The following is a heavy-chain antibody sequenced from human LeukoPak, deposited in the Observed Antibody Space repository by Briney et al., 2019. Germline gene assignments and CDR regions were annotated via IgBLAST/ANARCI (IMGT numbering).Heavy chain of an antibody. CDR3: ARDEDTAMVED. J-gene: IGHJ4*02. CDR1: GFTFSSYS. D-gene: IGHD5-18*01. V-gene: IGHV3-21*01. Sequence: GGSLRLSCAAYGFTFSSYSMNWVRQAPGKGLEWVSSSSSSSSYIYYADSVKGRFTISRDNAKNSLYLQMNSLRAEDTAVYYCARDEDTAMVEDWGQGTLVTVSS. CDR2: SSSSSSYI.